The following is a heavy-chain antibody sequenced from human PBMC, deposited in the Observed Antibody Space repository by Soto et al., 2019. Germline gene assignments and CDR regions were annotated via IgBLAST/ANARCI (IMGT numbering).Heavy chain of an antibody. CDR1: GGSINSGGYS. J-gene: IGHJ5*02. CDR3: ARVARYSSADNWFDP. V-gene: IGHV4-30-2*01. D-gene: IGHD6-19*01. CDR2: IYPSGST. Sequence: ILSHTCAVSGGSINSGGYSWSWIRQPPGKGLECIGYIYPSGSTYYNPSLKSRVTISVDRSKNQFSLKLSSVTAADTAVYYCARVARYSSADNWFDPLGQGTLVTVSS.